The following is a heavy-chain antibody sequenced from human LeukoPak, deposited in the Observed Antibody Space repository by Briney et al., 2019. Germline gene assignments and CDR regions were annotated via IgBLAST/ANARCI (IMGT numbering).Heavy chain of an antibody. D-gene: IGHD3-22*01. CDR3: AGLVGRYSSGLYYYYFDY. CDR2: MYLSGTT. Sequence: SETLSLTCTVSGDSINSLDLWGWVRQPPGKGLEWIGEMYLSGTTHSNPSVKSRGTISIDKSKNQFFLNLSSVTAADTAVYYCAGLVGRYSSGLYYYYFDYWGQGTLVTVSS. J-gene: IGHJ4*02. V-gene: IGHV4-4*02. CDR1: GDSINSLDL.